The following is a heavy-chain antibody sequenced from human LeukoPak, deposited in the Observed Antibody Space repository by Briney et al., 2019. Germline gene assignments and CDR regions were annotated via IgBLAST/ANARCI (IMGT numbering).Heavy chain of an antibody. CDR2: IIPILGIA. J-gene: IGHJ6*03. CDR1: GGTFSSYT. Sequence: GSSVKVSCKASGGTFSSYTISWVRQAPGQGLEWMGRIIPILGIANYAQKFQCRVTITADTSTSTAYMELSSLRSEDTAVYYCAGSRYCSSTSCYKNYYYYYYMDAWGKGTTVTVSS. D-gene: IGHD2-2*01. CDR3: AGSRYCSSTSCYKNYYYYYYMDA. V-gene: IGHV1-69*02.